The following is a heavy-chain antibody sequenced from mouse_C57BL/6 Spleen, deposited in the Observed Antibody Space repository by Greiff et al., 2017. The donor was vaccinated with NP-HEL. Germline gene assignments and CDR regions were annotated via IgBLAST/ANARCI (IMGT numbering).Heavy chain of an antibody. Sequence: EVKLVESGGDLVKPGGSLKLSCAASGFTFSSYGMSWVRQTPDKRLEWVATISSGGSYTYYPDSVKGRFPISRDNAKNTLYLQMVSLKSEDTAMYYCARQDGGITTVVATPHYYAMDDWGQGTSVTVSS. CDR1: GFTFSSYG. V-gene: IGHV5-6*01. CDR3: ARQDGGITTVVATPHYYAMDD. J-gene: IGHJ4*01. D-gene: IGHD1-1*01. CDR2: ISSGGSYT.